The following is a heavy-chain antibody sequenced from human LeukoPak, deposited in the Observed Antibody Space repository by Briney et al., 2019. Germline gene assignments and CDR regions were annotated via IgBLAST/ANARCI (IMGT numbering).Heavy chain of an antibody. CDR1: GGSFSGYY. V-gene: IGHV4-34*01. J-gene: IGHJ4*02. Sequence: PSETLSLTCAVYGGSFSGYYWSWIRQPPGKGLEWIGEINHSGSTNYNPSLKSRVTISVDTSKNQFSLKLSSVTAADTAVYYCAGVRYFTIFGVVPRTYYFDYWGQGTLVTVSS. CDR3: AGVRYFTIFGVVPRTYYFDY. D-gene: IGHD3-3*01. CDR2: INHSGST.